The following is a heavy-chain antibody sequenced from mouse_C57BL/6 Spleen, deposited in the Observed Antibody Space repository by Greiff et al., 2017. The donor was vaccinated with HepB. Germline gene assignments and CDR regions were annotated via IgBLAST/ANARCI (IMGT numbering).Heavy chain of an antibody. J-gene: IGHJ2*01. CDR2: IDPSDSYT. CDR3: ARGDGKASYFDY. CDR1: GYTFTSYW. Sequence: QVQLQQPGAELVMPGASVKLSCKASGYTFTSYWMHWVKQRPGQGLEWIGEIDPSDSYTNYNQKFKGKSTLTVDKSSSTAYMQLSSLTSEDSAVYYCARGDGKASYFDYWGQGTTLTVSS. V-gene: IGHV1-69*01. D-gene: IGHD2-1*01.